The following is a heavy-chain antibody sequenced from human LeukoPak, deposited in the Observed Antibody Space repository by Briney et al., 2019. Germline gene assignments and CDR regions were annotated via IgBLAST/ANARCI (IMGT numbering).Heavy chain of an antibody. J-gene: IGHJ6*02. D-gene: IGHD3-10*01. Sequence: ASVTVSCKASGYTFTSYDINWVRQATGQGLEWMGWMNPNSGNTGYAQKFQGRVTITRNTSISTAYMELSSLRSEDTAVYYCAGGYYYGSGSSPLYYYYGMDVWGQGTTVTVSS. CDR1: GYTFTSYD. CDR2: MNPNSGNT. CDR3: AGGYYYGSGSSPLYYYYGMDV. V-gene: IGHV1-8*03.